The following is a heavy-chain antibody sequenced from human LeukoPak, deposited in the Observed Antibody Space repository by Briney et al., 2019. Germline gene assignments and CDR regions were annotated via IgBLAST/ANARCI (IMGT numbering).Heavy chain of an antibody. V-gene: IGHV4-39*07. CDR1: GGSISSSNFY. CDR2: IYYSGST. CDR3: ARGSVVTYNDAFDM. D-gene: IGHD3-22*01. Sequence: SETLSLTCTVSGGSISSSNFYWGWIRQPPGKGLEWTGSIYYSGSTYYNPSLKSRVTISGDTPKNQLSLKLSSVTAADTAVYYCARGSVVTYNDAFDMWGQGTMVTVSS. J-gene: IGHJ3*02.